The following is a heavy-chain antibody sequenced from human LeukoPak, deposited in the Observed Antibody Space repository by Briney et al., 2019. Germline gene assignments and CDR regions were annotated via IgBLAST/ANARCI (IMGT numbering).Heavy chain of an antibody. CDR3: ARGRLGGSGSYYNVLDY. D-gene: IGHD3-10*01. CDR1: GGSISSYY. J-gene: IGHJ4*02. V-gene: IGHV4-59*01. Sequence: HPSETLSLTCTVSGGSISSYYWSWIRQPPGKGLEWIGYISYSGSTNYNPSLKSRVTISVDTSRNQFSLKPSSVTAADTAVYYCARGRLGGSGSYYNVLDYWGQGTLVTVSS. CDR2: ISYSGST.